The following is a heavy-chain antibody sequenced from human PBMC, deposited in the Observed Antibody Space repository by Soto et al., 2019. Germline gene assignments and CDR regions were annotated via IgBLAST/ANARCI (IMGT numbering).Heavy chain of an antibody. CDR3: ARSAQQTWLLEF. V-gene: IGHV1-3*01. J-gene: IGHJ1*01. CDR1: GFSFIDYS. CDR2: INAGNGNT. D-gene: IGHD5-12*01. Sequence: ASVKVSCKASGFSFIDYSILWVRQAPGQSLEWLGWINAGNGNTKYSHKFQDRVTITSDTSATTTYMELRSLRSEDTAVFYCARSAQQTWLLEFWGKDKVVTGSS.